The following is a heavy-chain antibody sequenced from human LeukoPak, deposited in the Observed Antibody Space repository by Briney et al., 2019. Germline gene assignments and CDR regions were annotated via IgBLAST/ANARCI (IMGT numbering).Heavy chain of an antibody. CDR2: IYNSGST. CDR1: GGSISSYY. CDR3: ARVAVAGTAEFDY. Sequence: SETLSLTCTVSGGSISSYYWSWIRQPAGKGLEWIGHIYNSGSTNYNPSLKGRVTMSVATSKSQFSLHLSSVTAADTAVYYCARVAVAGTAEFDYWGQGTLVTVSS. J-gene: IGHJ4*02. D-gene: IGHD6-19*01. V-gene: IGHV4-4*07.